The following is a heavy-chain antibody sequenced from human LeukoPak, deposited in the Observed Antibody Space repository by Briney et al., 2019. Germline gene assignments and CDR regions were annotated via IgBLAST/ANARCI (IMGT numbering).Heavy chain of an antibody. CDR3: ARVSGSGTNYYYYYGMDV. CDR2: IIPIFGTA. J-gene: IGHJ6*02. D-gene: IGHD3-10*01. Sequence: ASVKVSCKASGGTFSSYAISWVRQAPGQGLEWMGGIIPIFGTANYAQKFQGRVTITADESTSTAYMGLSSLRSEDTAVYYCARVSGSGTNYYYYYGMDVWGQGTTVTVSS. V-gene: IGHV1-69*01. CDR1: GGTFSSYA.